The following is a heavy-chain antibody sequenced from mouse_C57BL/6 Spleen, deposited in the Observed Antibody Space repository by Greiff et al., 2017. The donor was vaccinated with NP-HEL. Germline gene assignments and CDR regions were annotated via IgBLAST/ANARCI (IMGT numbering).Heavy chain of an antibody. CDR1: GFSLTSYA. Sequence: VKLVESGPGLVAPSQSLSITCTVSGFSLTSYAISWVRQPPGKGLEWLGVIWTGGGTNYNSALKSRLSISKDNSKSQVFLKMNSLQTDDTARYYCARNYYGSSYVEAMDYWGQGTSVTVSS. CDR2: IWTGGGT. J-gene: IGHJ4*01. V-gene: IGHV2-9-1*01. CDR3: ARNYYGSSYVEAMDY. D-gene: IGHD1-1*01.